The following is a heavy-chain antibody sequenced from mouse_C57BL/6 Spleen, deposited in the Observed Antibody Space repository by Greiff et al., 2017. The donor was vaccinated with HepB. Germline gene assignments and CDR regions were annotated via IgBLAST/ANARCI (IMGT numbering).Heavy chain of an antibody. CDR2: IWGGGST. CDR3: ALIYYGNLDAMDY. CDR1: GFSLTSYG. D-gene: IGHD2-1*01. V-gene: IGHV2-9*01. J-gene: IGHJ4*01. Sequence: VQVVESGPGLVAPSQSLSITCTVSGFSLTSYGVDWVRQPPGKGLEWLGVIWGGGSTNYNSALMSRMSISKDNSKSQVFLKMNSLQTDDTAMYYCALIYYGNLDAMDYWGQGTSVTVSS.